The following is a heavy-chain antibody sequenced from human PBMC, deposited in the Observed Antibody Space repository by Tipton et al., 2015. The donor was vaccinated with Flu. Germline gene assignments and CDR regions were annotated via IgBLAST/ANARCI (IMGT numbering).Heavy chain of an antibody. V-gene: IGHV5-51*01. CDR3: VRQYDLWTHYSYGADV. CDR1: GYTFSNDW. Sequence: VQLVQSGAEVKKAGESLKISCKGSGYTFSNDWIGWVRQRPGKGLEWMGIIYPGDSDTRYSPSFQGQVTISVDKSISTAYLQWSSLRASDTAMYYCVRQYDLWTHYSYGADVWGQGTTVTVSS. CDR2: IYPGDSDT. D-gene: IGHD3-3*01. J-gene: IGHJ6*02.